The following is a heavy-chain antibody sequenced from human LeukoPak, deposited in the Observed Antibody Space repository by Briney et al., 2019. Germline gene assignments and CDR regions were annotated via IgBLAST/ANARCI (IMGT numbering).Heavy chain of an antibody. CDR3: ARDPYSGSYGDYYYYYMDV. CDR1: GFTFSTCN. J-gene: IGHJ6*03. Sequence: SGGSLRLSCVASGFTFSTCNMNWVRQAPGKGLECASSITSSSSYIYYADSVKGRFTISRDNAKNSLYLQMNSLRDEDTAVYYCARDPYSGSYGDYYYYYMDVWGKGPTVTISS. CDR2: ITSSSSYI. D-gene: IGHD1-26*01. V-gene: IGHV3-21*01.